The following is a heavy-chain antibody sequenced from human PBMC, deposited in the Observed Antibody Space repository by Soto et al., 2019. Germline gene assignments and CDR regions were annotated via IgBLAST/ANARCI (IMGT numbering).Heavy chain of an antibody. V-gene: IGHV5-51*01. CDR2: IFPIDSDT. D-gene: IGHD1-7*01. CDR1: GYTFTRNW. J-gene: IGHJ5*02. Sequence: GESLKISCKGSGYTFTRNWIGWLRQMPGKGLEWMGIIFPIDSDTRYSPSSQGQVTISADNSISTAYLQWSSLKASDTAIYYCARQVRNYGTNWFDHWGQGTLVTVSS. CDR3: ARQVRNYGTNWFDH.